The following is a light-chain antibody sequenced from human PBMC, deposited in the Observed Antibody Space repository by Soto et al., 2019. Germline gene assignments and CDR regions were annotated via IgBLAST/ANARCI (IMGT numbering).Light chain of an antibody. J-gene: IGKJ4*01. V-gene: IGKV2-40*01. CDR2: TVS. Sequence: DIVMTQTPLSLPVTPGEPASTSCRSSQSLLDSDDGNTYLDWYLQKPGQSPQLLIYTVSYRASGVPDRFSGSGSGTDFTLKISRVEAEDVGLCYCMQRMDFPLTFGGGTKVDIK. CDR1: QSLLDSDDGNTY. CDR3: MQRMDFPLT.